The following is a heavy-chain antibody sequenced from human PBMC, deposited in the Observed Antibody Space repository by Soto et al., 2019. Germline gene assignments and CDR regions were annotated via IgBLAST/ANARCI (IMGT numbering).Heavy chain of an antibody. Sequence: ESGGGLVQPGGSLRLSCAASGFTVSSNYMSWVRQAPGKGLEWVSVIYSGGSTYYADSVKGRFTISRDNSKNTLYLQMNSLRAEDTAVYYCARIYCSGGSCWWFDYWGQGTLVTVSS. CDR1: GFTVSSNY. D-gene: IGHD2-15*01. CDR3: ARIYCSGGSCWWFDY. J-gene: IGHJ4*02. V-gene: IGHV3-66*01. CDR2: IYSGGST.